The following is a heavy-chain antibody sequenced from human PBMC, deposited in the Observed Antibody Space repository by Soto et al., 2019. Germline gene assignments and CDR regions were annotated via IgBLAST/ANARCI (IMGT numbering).Heavy chain of an antibody. CDR3: AKAMSTGVNWFDP. J-gene: IGHJ5*02. Sequence: SLRLSCAASGFTFSSYGMHWVRQAPGKGLEWVAVISYDGSNKYYADSVKGRFTISRDNSKNTLYLQMNSLRAEDTAVYYCAKAMSTGVNWFDPWGQGTLVTVSS. V-gene: IGHV3-30*18. CDR2: ISYDGSNK. D-gene: IGHD3-10*02. CDR1: GFTFSSYG.